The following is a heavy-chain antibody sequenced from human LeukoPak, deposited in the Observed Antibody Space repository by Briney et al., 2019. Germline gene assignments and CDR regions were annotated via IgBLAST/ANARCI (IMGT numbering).Heavy chain of an antibody. J-gene: IGHJ6*02. CDR2: INPNSGGT. CDR1: GYTFTGYY. V-gene: IGHV1-2*04. Sequence: ASVKVSCKASGYTFTGYYMHWVRQAPGQGLEWMGWINPNSGGTNYAQKFQGWVTMTRDTSISTAYMELSRLRSDDTAVYYCARDSPVERYDILTGHTYYYYGMDVRGQGTTVTVSS. CDR3: ARDSPVERYDILTGHTYYYYGMDV. D-gene: IGHD3-9*01.